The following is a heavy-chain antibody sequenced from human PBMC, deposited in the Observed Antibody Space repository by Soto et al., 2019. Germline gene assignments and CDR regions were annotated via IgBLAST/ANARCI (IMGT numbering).Heavy chain of an antibody. CDR2: IWYDGSNK. CDR1: GFTFSSYG. D-gene: IGHD2-15*01. Sequence: GGSLRLSCAASGFTFSSYGMHWVRQAPGKGLEWVAVIWYDGSNKYYADSVKGRFTISRDNSKNTLYLQMNSLRAEDTAVYYCARDLASGGRRYGCYYYGMDVWAQGTTVTVSS. CDR3: ARDLASGGRRYGCYYYGMDV. J-gene: IGHJ6*02. V-gene: IGHV3-33*01.